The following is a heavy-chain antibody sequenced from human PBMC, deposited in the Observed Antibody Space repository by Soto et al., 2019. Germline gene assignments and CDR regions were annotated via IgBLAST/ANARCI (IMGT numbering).Heavy chain of an antibody. Sequence: SETLSLTCTVSGGSISSYYWSWIRQPPGKGLEWIGYIYYSGSTNYNPSLKSRVTISVDTSKNQFSLKLSSVTAADTAVYYCARDYYDFWSGGFDYWGQGTLVTVSS. D-gene: IGHD3-3*01. V-gene: IGHV4-59*01. CDR2: IYYSGST. J-gene: IGHJ4*02. CDR1: GGSISSYY. CDR3: ARDYYDFWSGGFDY.